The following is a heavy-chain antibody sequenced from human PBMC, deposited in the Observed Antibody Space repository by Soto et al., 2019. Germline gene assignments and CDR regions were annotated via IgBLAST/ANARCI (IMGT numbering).Heavy chain of an antibody. CDR2: LHACKCNN. CDR1: GYTFPSYS. D-gene: IGHD3-22*01. V-gene: IGHV1-3*01. J-gene: IGHJ5*02. CDR3: LRDRSYYYDCSGYYEAPGVGP. Sequence: GSVNVSLKASGYTFPSYSMHWLRQAPGQRLGWMGWLHACKCNNKYSQKFQGRVTIPRETSVNKDYIDVSRLRDEDTAVYYCLRDRSYYYDCSGYYEAPGVGPWGQGTLVTVSS.